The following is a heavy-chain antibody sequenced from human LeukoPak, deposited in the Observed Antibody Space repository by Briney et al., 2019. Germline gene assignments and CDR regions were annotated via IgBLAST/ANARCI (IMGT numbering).Heavy chain of an antibody. Sequence: PSETLSLTCTLAAPSISSGSYCWGWIRQPAGKGLEWIGRIYISGSTNYNPSLKSRVTISVDTSKNQFSMKLSSVTAAETAVYYCAGFSVTTYYFDYWGQGTLVTVSS. J-gene: IGHJ4*02. CDR3: AGFSVTTYYFDY. CDR2: IYISGST. V-gene: IGHV4-61*02. CDR1: APSISSGSYC. D-gene: IGHD4-17*01.